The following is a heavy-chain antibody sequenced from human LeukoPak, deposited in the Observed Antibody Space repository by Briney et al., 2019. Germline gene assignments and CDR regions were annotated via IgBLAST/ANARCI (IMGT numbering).Heavy chain of an antibody. CDR2: ISYDGSNK. CDR1: GFTFSSYG. J-gene: IGHJ3*02. D-gene: IGHD6-13*01. Sequence: GGSLRLSCAASGFTFSSYGMHWVRQAPSKGLEWVAVISYDGSNKYYADSVKGRFTISRDNSKNTLYLQMNSLRAEDTAVYYCAKDHGGIAIWGQGTMVTVSS. CDR3: AKDHGGIAI. V-gene: IGHV3-30*18.